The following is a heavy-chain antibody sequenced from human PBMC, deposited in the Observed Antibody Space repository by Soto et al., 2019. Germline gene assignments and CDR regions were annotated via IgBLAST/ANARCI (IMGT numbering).Heavy chain of an antibody. CDR3: ARDAARYYDFWTGPNEDDYYYAMDV. CDR2: IYHSGTT. J-gene: IGHJ6*02. V-gene: IGHV4-38-2*02. Sequence: SETLSLTCAVSSYSINSGYYWGGIRQPPGKGLQWIGSIYHSGTTYYNPSLKSRVTIAVDTSRNQFSLRLSSVTAADTAVYYCARDAARYYDFWTGPNEDDYYYAMDVWGQGTTVTVSS. CDR1: SYSINSGYY. D-gene: IGHD3-3*01.